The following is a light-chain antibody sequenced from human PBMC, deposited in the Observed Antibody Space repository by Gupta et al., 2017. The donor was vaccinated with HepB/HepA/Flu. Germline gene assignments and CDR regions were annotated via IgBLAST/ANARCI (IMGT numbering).Light chain of an antibody. CDR2: GNN. CDR1: SSNIGAGYD. Sequence: QSVLTQPPSVSGAPGQRVTISCIGSSSNIGAGYDVHWYQQLPGTAPKLLIYGNNNRPSGVPDRFSGSKSATTASLAITGLQAEDEADYYCQSYDSSLSVHYIFGTGTKVTVL. CDR3: QSYDSSLSVHYI. V-gene: IGLV1-40*01. J-gene: IGLJ1*01.